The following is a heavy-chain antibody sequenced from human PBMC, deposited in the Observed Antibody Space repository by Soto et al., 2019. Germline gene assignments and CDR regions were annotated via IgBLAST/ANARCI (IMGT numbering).Heavy chain of an antibody. CDR3: ARALRTYYGMDV. CDR2: IYYSGST. CDR1: GGSISSGGYY. Sequence: QVQLQESGPGLVKPSQTLSLTCTVSGGSISSGGYYWSWIRQHPGKGLEWIGYIYYSGSTYYNPSLASRVTITVATAKNQFSLKLSSVTAADTAVYYCARALRTYYGMDVWGQGTTVTVSS. V-gene: IGHV4-31*03. D-gene: IGHD3-3*01. J-gene: IGHJ6*02.